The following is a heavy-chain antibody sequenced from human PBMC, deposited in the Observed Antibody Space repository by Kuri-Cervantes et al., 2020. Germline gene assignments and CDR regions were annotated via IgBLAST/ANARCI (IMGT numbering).Heavy chain of an antibody. CDR2: IYTRGST. V-gene: IGHV4-61*01. Sequence: SETLSLTCSLSGGSVNSGSYYWSWIRQPPGKGLEWIGYIYTRGSTNYNPSLKSRVTISVDTSKNQFSLKLTSVTAADTAVYYCARGGAIYFWLDVWGKGTTVTVSS. J-gene: IGHJ6*04. D-gene: IGHD2/OR15-2a*01. CDR3: ARGGAIYFWLDV. CDR1: GGSVNSGSYY.